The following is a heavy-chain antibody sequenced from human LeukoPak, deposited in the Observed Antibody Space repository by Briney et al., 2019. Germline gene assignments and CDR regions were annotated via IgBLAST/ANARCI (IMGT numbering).Heavy chain of an antibody. CDR1: GGSFSGYY. J-gene: IGHJ4*02. CDR2: INHSGST. Sequence: SGTLSLTCAVYGGSFSGYYWSWIRQPPGKGLEWIGEINHSGSTNYNPSLKSRVTISVDTSKNQFSLKLSSVTAADTAVYYCARSPAKYYGDYLDYWGQGTLVTVSS. D-gene: IGHD4-17*01. V-gene: IGHV4-34*01. CDR3: ARSPAKYYGDYLDY.